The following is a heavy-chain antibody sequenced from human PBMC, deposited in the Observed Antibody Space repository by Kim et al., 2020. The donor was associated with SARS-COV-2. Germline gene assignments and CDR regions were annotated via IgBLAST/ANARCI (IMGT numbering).Heavy chain of an antibody. Sequence: GGSLRLSCAASGFTFSSYAMSWVRQAPGKGLEWVSAISGSGGSTYYADSVKGRFTISRDNSKNTLYLQMNSLRAEDTAVYYRAKFDLEHWMDYYGWGGYWGQGTLVTVSS. CDR2: ISGSGGST. D-gene: IGHD3-10*01. CDR1: GFTFSSYA. J-gene: IGHJ4*02. V-gene: IGHV3-23*01. CDR3: AKFDLEHWMDYYGWGGY.